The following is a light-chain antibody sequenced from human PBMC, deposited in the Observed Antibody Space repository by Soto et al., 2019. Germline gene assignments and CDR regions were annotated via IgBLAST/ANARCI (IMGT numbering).Light chain of an antibody. CDR1: QSISSW. CDR3: QQYNSYSTP. J-gene: IGKJ1*01. V-gene: IGKV1-5*01. Sequence: DIQVTQAPSTLAASVGDRVTITCRASQSISSWLAWYQQKPGKAPKLLIYDASSLESGVPSRFSGSGSGTEFTLTISSLQPDDFATYYCQQYNSYSTPFGQGTKVDIK. CDR2: DAS.